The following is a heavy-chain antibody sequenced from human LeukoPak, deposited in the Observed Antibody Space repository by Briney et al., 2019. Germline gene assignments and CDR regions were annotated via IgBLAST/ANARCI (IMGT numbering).Heavy chain of an antibody. CDR2: INPNSGGT. J-gene: IGHJ6*03. D-gene: IGHD4-11*01. CDR3: ARGATVTTYHYYYMDV. Sequence: ASVTVSFKASGYTFTGYYMHWVRQAPGQGLEWMGWINPNSGGTNYAQKFQGRVTMTRDTSISTAYMELSRLRSDDTAVYYCARGATVTTYHYYYMDVWGKGTTVTVSS. V-gene: IGHV1-2*02. CDR1: GYTFTGYY.